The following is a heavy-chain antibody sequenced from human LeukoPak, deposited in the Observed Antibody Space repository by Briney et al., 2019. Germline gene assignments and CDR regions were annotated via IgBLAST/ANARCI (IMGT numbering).Heavy chain of an antibody. CDR3: ARDPTDLTRYCSSTSCPYYFDY. D-gene: IGHD2-2*01. J-gene: IGHJ4*02. Sequence: GASVKVSCKASGYTFTGYYMHWVRQAPGQGLEWMGWINPNSGGTNYAQKFQGRVTMTRDTSISTAYMELSRLRSDDTAVYYCARDPTDLTRYCSSTSCPYYFDYWGQGTLVTVSS. CDR2: INPNSGGT. V-gene: IGHV1-2*02. CDR1: GYTFTGYY.